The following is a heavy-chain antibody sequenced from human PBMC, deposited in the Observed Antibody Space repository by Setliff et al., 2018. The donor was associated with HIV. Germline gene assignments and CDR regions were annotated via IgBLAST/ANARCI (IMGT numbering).Heavy chain of an antibody. CDR3: GKVRGPSYYFFGIDV. CDR1: GGSISSSN. Sequence: ETLSLTCAVSGGSISSSNWWRWVRQPPGKGLEWVAGMSGIGHSSYYADSVGDRFTISKDKSKNTLYLQMRSLRADDTAVYYCGKVRGPSYYFFGIDVWAKGPRSPSP. J-gene: IGHJ6*02. CDR2: MSGIGHSS. V-gene: IGHV3-23*01. D-gene: IGHD2-21*02.